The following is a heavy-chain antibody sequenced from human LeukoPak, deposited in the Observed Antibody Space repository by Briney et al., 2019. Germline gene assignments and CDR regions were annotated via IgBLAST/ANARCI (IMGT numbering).Heavy chain of an antibody. V-gene: IGHV1-18*01. D-gene: IGHD5-24*01. CDR1: GYTFTNYG. CDR2: ITTYNGNT. Sequence: ASVKVSCKASGYTFTNYGISWARQAPGQGLEWMGWITTYNGNTNYAQKLQGRVTITTDTSTSTAYMDLRSLRSDDTAVYYCARQRRWQQTRGYFDYWGQGTQVTVSS. CDR3: ARQRRWQQTRGYFDY. J-gene: IGHJ4*02.